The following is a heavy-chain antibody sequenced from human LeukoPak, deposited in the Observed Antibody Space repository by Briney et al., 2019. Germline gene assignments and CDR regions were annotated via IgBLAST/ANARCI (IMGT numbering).Heavy chain of an antibody. CDR1: GFSFSSFA. CDR2: ITGGHYAT. J-gene: IGHJ5*02. Sequence: GGSLRHSCAASGFSFSSFAMTWVREAPGKGLEWVSSITGGHYATYNTDSVKGRFIISRDNAKNTLYLQMNSLRADDTAIYYFTKDPNGDYIGAFDPWGQGTLVTVSS. V-gene: IGHV3-23*01. D-gene: IGHD4-17*01. CDR3: TKDPNGDYIGAFDP.